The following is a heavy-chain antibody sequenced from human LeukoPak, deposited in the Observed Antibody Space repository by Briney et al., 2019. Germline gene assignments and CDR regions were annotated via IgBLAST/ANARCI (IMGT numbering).Heavy chain of an antibody. CDR2: IHQDAGEK. CDR3: TSSEDHYCHY. CDR1: GFIFSDSW. V-gene: IGHV3-7*05. J-gene: IGHJ4*02. Sequence: GGSLRLSCAAAGFIFSDSWLTWVRQPPGKGLQWVASIHQDAGEKQYLDSVRGRFTISRDNAKNSLYLQMNSLRVDDTAVYYCTSSEDHYCHYWGQGTLVTVSS.